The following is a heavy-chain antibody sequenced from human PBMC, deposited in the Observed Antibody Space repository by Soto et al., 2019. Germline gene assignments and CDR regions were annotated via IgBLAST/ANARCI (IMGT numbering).Heavy chain of an antibody. CDR3: ARVHSSGWYMLDY. CDR2: INPNSGGT. CDR1: GYTFTGYY. Sequence: ASVKVSCKASGYTFTGYYMHWVRQAPGQGLEWMGWINPNSGGTNYAQKFQGRVTMTRDTSISTAYMELSRLRYDDTAVYYCARVHSSGWYMLDYWGQGTLVTAPQ. D-gene: IGHD6-19*01. V-gene: IGHV1-2*02. J-gene: IGHJ4*02.